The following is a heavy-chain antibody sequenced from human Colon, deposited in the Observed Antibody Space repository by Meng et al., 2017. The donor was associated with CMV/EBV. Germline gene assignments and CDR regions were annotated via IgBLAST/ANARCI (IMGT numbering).Heavy chain of an antibody. CDR3: ASKFENGYGMDV. D-gene: IGHD2-8*01. CDR1: GFTFSSYE. Sequence: GGSLRLSCEASGFTFSSYEMNWVRQAPGKGLEWVSYISSSGSTIYYADSVKGRFTISRDNAKNSLYLQMNSLRAEDTAVYYCASKFENGYGMDVWGQGTTVTVSS. CDR2: ISSSGSTI. J-gene: IGHJ6*02. V-gene: IGHV3-48*03.